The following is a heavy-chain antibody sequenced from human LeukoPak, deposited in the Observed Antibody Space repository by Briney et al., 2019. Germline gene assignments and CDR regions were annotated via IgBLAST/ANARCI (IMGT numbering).Heavy chain of an antibody. D-gene: IGHD6-19*01. CDR3: AKDSSGWQHIDY. CDR2: ISGSGGST. Sequence: GGSLRLSCAASGFTFSSYAMSWVRQAPGKGLEWASAISGSGGSTYYADSVKGRFTISRDNSKNTLYLQMNSLRAEDTAVYYCAKDSSGWQHIDYWGQGTLVTVSS. V-gene: IGHV3-23*01. J-gene: IGHJ4*02. CDR1: GFTFSSYA.